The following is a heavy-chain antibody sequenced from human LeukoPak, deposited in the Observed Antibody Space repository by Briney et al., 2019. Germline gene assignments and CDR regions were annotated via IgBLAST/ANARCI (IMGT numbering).Heavy chain of an antibody. Sequence: SVKVSCKASGGTFSSYAISWVRQAPGQGLEWMGRIIPILGIANYAQKFQGRVTITADKSTSTAYMELNSLRAEDTAVYYCASLPGGYAKYYFDYWGQGTLVTVSS. CDR2: IIPILGIA. CDR3: ASLPGGYAKYYFDY. CDR1: GGTFSSYA. J-gene: IGHJ4*02. D-gene: IGHD5-12*01. V-gene: IGHV1-69*04.